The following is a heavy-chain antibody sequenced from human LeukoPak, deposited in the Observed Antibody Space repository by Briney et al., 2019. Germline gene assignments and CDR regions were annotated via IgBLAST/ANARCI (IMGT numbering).Heavy chain of an antibody. CDR3: ARDRRYGSGSY. V-gene: IGHV3-7*01. D-gene: IGHD3-10*01. Sequence: GGSLRLSCAASGFTFSSYWMSWVRQAPGKGLEWVANIKKDGSEKYYVDSVRGRFTISRDNAKNSLYLQMNSLRAEDTAVYYCARDRRYGSGSYWGQGTLVTVSS. CDR1: GFTFSSYW. CDR2: IKKDGSEK. J-gene: IGHJ4*02.